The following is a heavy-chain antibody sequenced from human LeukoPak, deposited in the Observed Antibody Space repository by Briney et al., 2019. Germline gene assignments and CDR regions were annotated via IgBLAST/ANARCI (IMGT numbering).Heavy chain of an antibody. CDR2: VYTSGTT. D-gene: IGHD6-13*01. CDR1: NGSISSYY. Sequence: PSETLSLTCTVSNGSISSYYWSWIRQPAGEGLEWIGRVYTSGTTNYNPSLKSRVTMSIDTSKNQFSLKLTSVTAADTAVYYCARRVFSNWYYFDYWGQGARVTVSS. J-gene: IGHJ4*02. CDR3: ARRVFSNWYYFDY. V-gene: IGHV4-4*07.